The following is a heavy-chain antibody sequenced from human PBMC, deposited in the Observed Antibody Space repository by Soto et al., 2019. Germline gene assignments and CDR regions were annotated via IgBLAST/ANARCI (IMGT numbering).Heavy chain of an antibody. J-gene: IGHJ4*02. Sequence: ASVKVSCKASGYTFTSYEMYWVRQAPGQGLKWMGIISPSDGSTTYAQKFQGRVTMTRDTSTSTVYMELSSLSSEYTAVYYCARDRRDGYNTFDYWGQGTLVTVSS. CDR1: GYTFTSYE. V-gene: IGHV1-46*01. D-gene: IGHD5-12*01. CDR3: ARDRRDGYNTFDY. CDR2: ISPSDGST.